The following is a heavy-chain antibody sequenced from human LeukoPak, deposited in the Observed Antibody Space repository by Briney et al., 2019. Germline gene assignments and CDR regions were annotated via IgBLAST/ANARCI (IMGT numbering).Heavy chain of an antibody. CDR2: INSDGSST. CDR1: GFTFSSYW. D-gene: IGHD5-18*01. J-gene: IGHJ6*02. V-gene: IGHV3-74*01. Sequence: QPGGSLRLSCAASGFTFSSYWMHWVRQAPGKGLVWVSRINSDGSSTSYADSVKGRFTISRDNAKNTLYLRMNSLRAEDTAVYYCARVDTAMVTGGMDVWGQGTTVTVSS. CDR3: ARVDTAMVTGGMDV.